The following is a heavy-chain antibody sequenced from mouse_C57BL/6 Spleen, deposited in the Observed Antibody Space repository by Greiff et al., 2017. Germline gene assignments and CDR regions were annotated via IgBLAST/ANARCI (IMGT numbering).Heavy chain of an antibody. Sequence: EVQLVESGGDLVKPGGSLKLSCAASGFTFSSYGMSWVRQTPDKRLEWVATISSGGSYTYYPDSVKGRFTISRDNAKNTLYLQMSSLKSEDTAMYYCARQITTVHWYFDVWGTGTTVTVSS. D-gene: IGHD1-1*01. CDR2: ISSGGSYT. J-gene: IGHJ1*03. CDR3: ARQITTVHWYFDV. V-gene: IGHV5-6*01. CDR1: GFTFSSYG.